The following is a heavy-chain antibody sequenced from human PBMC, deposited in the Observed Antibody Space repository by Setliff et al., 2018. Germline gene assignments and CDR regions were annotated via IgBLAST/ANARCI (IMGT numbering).Heavy chain of an antibody. Sequence: GGSLRLSCAASAFTFNKYAVTWLRQAPGKGLEWVSSITVSGHSTYADSVKGRFSISRDNSRNILYLQMNGLRAEDTASYFCSRDPNGDYVGAFDPWGQGILVTVSS. J-gene: IGHJ5*02. CDR1: AFTFNKYA. D-gene: IGHD4-17*01. CDR2: ITVSGHST. CDR3: SRDPNGDYVGAFDP. V-gene: IGHV3-23*01.